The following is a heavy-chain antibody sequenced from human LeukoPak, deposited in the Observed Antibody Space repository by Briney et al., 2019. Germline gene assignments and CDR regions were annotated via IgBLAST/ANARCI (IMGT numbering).Heavy chain of an antibody. Sequence: GGSLRLSCAASGFTFSSDWMSWVRQAPGKGLEWVANIKQDGSEKYYVDSVKGRLTISRDNAKNSLYLQMNSLRAEDTAVYYCAREGTNAFDIWGQGTMVTVSS. D-gene: IGHD1-1*01. CDR3: AREGTNAFDI. V-gene: IGHV3-7*01. J-gene: IGHJ3*02. CDR1: GFTFSSDW. CDR2: IKQDGSEK.